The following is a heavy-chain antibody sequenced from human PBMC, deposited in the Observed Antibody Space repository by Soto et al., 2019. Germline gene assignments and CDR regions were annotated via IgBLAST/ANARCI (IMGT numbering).Heavy chain of an antibody. CDR1: GFTFSNAW. CDR2: IKSKVDGGTA. V-gene: IGHV3-15*01. D-gene: IGHD2-2*01. CDR3: TTLSYLYYDGMDV. J-gene: IGHJ6*02. Sequence: GGSLRLSCEASGFTFSNAWMNWVRRGPGKGLEWLGRIKSKVDGGTADYGAATKGRFSISRDDLKNMLYLQMNSLKPDDTAVYYCTTLSYLYYDGMDVWGQGTTVTVSS.